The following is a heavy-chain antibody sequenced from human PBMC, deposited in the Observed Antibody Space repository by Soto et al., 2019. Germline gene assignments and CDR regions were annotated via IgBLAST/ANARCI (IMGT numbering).Heavy chain of an antibody. CDR3: AGVTCFRAMDV. CDR2: TYYRSKWNN. D-gene: IGHD3-10*01. CDR1: VYSVSSDSAA. V-gene: IGHV6-1*01. J-gene: IGHJ6*01. Sequence: SXTLSLTCAISVYSVSSDSAAWNWIIQSPSRGLEWLGRTYYRSKWNNDYGLSVKSRITINPDTSKNQLSLHLHSVTPEDTAVYYCAGVTCFRAMDVLGQGTSVTVSS.